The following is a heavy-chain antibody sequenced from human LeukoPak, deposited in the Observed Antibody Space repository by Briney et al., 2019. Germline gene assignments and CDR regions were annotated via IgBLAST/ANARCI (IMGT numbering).Heavy chain of an antibody. CDR2: INHSGST. CDR1: GGSFSGYY. V-gene: IGHV4-34*01. J-gene: IGHJ4*02. Sequence: SETLSLTCAVYGGSFSGYYWSWIRQPPGKGLEWIGEINHSGSTNYNPSLKSRVTISVDTSKNQFSLKLSSVTAADTAVYYCARNPETRVVLRFLEWLSLGGFDYWGQGTLVTVSS. D-gene: IGHD3-3*01. CDR3: ARNPETRVVLRFLEWLSLGGFDY.